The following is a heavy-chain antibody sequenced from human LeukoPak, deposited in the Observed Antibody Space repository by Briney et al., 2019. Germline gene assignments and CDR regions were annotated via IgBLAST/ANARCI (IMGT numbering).Heavy chain of an antibody. V-gene: IGHV4-34*01. J-gene: IGHJ4*02. CDR3: ARARRAPYHPTFDY. CDR2: INHSGST. Sequence: SETLSLTCAVYGGPFSGYYWSWIRQPPGKGLEWIGEINHSGSTNYNPSLKSRVTISVDTSKNQFSLKLSSVTAADTAVYYCARARRAPYHPTFDYWGQGTLVTVSS. D-gene: IGHD1-1*01. CDR1: GGPFSGYY.